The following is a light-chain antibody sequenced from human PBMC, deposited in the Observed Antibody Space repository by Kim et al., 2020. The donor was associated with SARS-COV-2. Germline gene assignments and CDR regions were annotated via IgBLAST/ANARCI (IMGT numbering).Light chain of an antibody. CDR3: NSYTSSNTRV. CDR1: SSDIGGHNY. V-gene: IGLV2-14*01. J-gene: IGLJ3*02. CDR2: EVN. Sequence: QSALTQPASVSGSPGQSITISCTGTSSDIGGHNYVSWYQQHSGKAPKLMIFEVNNRPSGVSNRFSGSKSGNTAFLTISGLQADDEGDYYCNSYTSSNTRVFGGGTKLTVL.